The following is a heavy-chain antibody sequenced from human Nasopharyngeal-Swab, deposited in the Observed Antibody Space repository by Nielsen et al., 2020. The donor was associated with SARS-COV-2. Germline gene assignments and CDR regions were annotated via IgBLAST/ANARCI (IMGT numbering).Heavy chain of an antibody. CDR2: IWYDGSNK. Sequence: GGSLRLSCAASGFTFSSYGMHWVRQAPGKGLEWVAVIWYDGSNKYYADSVKGRFTISRDNSKNTLYLQMNSLGAEDTAVYYCARDLVRGRWLQYAFDIWGQGTMVTVSS. D-gene: IGHD5-24*01. CDR1: GFTFSSYG. J-gene: IGHJ3*02. V-gene: IGHV3-33*01. CDR3: ARDLVRGRWLQYAFDI.